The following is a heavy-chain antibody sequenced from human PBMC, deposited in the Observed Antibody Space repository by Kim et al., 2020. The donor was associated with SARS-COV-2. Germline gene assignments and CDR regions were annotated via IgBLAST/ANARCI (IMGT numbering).Heavy chain of an antibody. D-gene: IGHD3-3*01. CDR2: IYYSGST. CDR1: GGSISSGGYY. CDR3: ARAGITIFGVVTHFDY. V-gene: IGHV4-31*03. J-gene: IGHJ4*02. Sequence: SETLSLTCTVSGGSISSGGYYWSWIRQHPGKGLEWIGYIYYSGSTYYNPSLKSRVTISVDTSKNQFSLKLSSVTAEDTAVYYCARAGITIFGVVTHFDYWGQGTLVTVSS.